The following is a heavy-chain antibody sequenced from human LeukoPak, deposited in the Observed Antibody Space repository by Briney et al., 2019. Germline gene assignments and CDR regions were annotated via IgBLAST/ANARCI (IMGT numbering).Heavy chain of an antibody. V-gene: IGHV3-7*02. D-gene: IGHD6-13*01. J-gene: IGHJ4*02. CDR2: IKQDGSEK. Sequence: GGSLRLSCAASGFTFSNYWMSWVRQAPGKGLEWVANIKQDGSEKYYVDSVKGRFTISRDNAKNSLYLQMNSLRGEDTAVYYCARGSYTSSWYGVFDYWGQGTLVTVSS. CDR1: GFTFSNYW. CDR3: ARGSYTSSWYGVFDY.